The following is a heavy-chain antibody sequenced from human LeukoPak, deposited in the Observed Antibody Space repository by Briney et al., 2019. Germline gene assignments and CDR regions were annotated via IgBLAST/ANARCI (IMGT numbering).Heavy chain of an antibody. Sequence: PGGSLRLSCAASGFSFSSYGMHWVRQAPGKGLEWVAVISYDGSNKYYADSVKGRFTISRDNSKNTLYLQMNSLRAEDTAVYYCVKALEVAGTEGWGQGNLVTVSS. D-gene: IGHD2-15*01. CDR2: ISYDGSNK. CDR1: GFSFSSYG. CDR3: VKALEVAGTEG. J-gene: IGHJ4*02. V-gene: IGHV3-30*18.